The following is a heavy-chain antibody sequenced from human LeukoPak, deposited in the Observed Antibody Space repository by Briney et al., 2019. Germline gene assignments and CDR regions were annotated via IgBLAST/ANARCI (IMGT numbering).Heavy chain of an antibody. Sequence: TSETLSLTCSVSGGSISSHNHYWGWIRQPPGKGLEWIASIYFSGGTYYNPSLKSRLTMSVDTSKNHFSLKMTSMTAADTAVYYCARQGFDFWRTSNNAFDIWGQGTMVTVSS. CDR2: IYFSGGT. CDR1: GGSISSHNHY. D-gene: IGHD3-3*01. V-gene: IGHV4-39*01. J-gene: IGHJ3*02. CDR3: ARQGFDFWRTSNNAFDI.